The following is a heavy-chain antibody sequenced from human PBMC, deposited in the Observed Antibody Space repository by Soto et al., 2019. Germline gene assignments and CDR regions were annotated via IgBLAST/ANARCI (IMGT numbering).Heavy chain of an antibody. CDR3: ARRGWAGSWFDY. D-gene: IGHD6-13*01. CDR1: GGSISSSSYY. V-gene: IGHV4-39*01. J-gene: IGHJ4*02. CDR2: IYYSGST. Sequence: QLQLQESGPGLVKPSETLSLTCTVSGGSISSSSYYWGWIRQPPGKGLEWIGSIYYSGSTYYNPSLKSRVTIYVDTSKNQFSLKLSSVTAADTAVYYCARRGWAGSWFDYWGQGTLVTVSS.